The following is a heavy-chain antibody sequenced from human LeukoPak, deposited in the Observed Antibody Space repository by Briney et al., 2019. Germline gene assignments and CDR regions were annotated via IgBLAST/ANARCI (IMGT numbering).Heavy chain of an antibody. Sequence: ASVKVSCKASGYTFTSYGISWVRQAPGQGLEWMGWISAYNGNTNYAQKLQGRVTMTTDTSTSTAYMELRSLRSDDTAVYYCARTPTMIVDNWFDPWGQGTLVTVSS. J-gene: IGHJ5*02. CDR3: ARTPTMIVDNWFDP. CDR1: GYTFTSYG. D-gene: IGHD3-22*01. V-gene: IGHV1-18*01. CDR2: ISAYNGNT.